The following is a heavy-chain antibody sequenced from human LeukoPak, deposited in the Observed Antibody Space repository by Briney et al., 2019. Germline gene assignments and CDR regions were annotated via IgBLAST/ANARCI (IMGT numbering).Heavy chain of an antibody. J-gene: IGHJ5*02. CDR2: IKQAGSEK. CDR3: ARDEAAAGTSGFDP. D-gene: IGHD6-13*01. CDR1: GFTFISYW. Sequence: GGSLRLSCAASGFTFISYWMSWVRQAPGKGLEGVANIKQAGSEKYYGDSVKGRFTIPRDHAKNSLYLQMNSLRAEDTAVYYCARDEAAAGTSGFDPWGQGTLVTVSS. V-gene: IGHV3-7*01.